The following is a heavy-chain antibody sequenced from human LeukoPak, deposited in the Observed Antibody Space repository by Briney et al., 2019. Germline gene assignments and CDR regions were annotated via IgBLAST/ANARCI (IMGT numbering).Heavy chain of an antibody. CDR3: ASEWDWDYCSSTSCYTGCFQH. V-gene: IGHV1-2*02. J-gene: IGHJ1*01. Sequence: GASVKVSCKASGYTFTGYYMHWVRQAPGQGLEWMGWINPNSGGTNYAQKFQGRVTMTRDTSISTAYMELSRLRSDDTAVYYCASEWDWDYCSSTSCYTGCFQHWGQGTLVTVSS. D-gene: IGHD2-2*02. CDR2: INPNSGGT. CDR1: GYTFTGYY.